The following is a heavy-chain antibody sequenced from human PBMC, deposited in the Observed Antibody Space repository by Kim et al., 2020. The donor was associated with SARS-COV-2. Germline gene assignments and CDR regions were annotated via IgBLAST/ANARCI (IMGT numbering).Heavy chain of an antibody. CDR3: GRGGLEVPGGGSLSVY. J-gene: IGHJ4*02. CDR2: INTGNGNT. V-gene: IGHV1-3*04. Sequence: ASVKVSCKASGYTFTSYSMHWVRQAPGQRLEWMGWINTGNGNTKYSQKFQGRVTISRDTSASTAYMELSSLIFEDTAVYYCGRGGLEVPGGGSLSVYWGQGTLVTVSS. CDR1: GYTFTSYS. D-gene: IGHD3-10*01.